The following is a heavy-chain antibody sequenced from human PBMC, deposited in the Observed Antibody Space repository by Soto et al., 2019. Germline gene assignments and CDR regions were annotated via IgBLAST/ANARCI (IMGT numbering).Heavy chain of an antibody. CDR2: ISGRGGST. Sequence: PGGSLRLSCAASGFTFSSSPMSSVRQARGRGLEWVSAISGRGGSTYYADSVKARFAISRDNSKNTLYLQMNSLRAEDTAVYYCAKTIRGYSYYWGQGTLVTVSS. CDR1: GFTFSSSP. J-gene: IGHJ4*02. CDR3: AKTIRGYSYY. D-gene: IGHD5-18*01. V-gene: IGHV3-23*01.